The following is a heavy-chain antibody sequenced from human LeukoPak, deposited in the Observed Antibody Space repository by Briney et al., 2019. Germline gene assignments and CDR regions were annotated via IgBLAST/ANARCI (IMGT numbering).Heavy chain of an antibody. V-gene: IGHV1-3*01. J-gene: IGHJ6*02. D-gene: IGHD3-3*01. CDR1: GYTFITYA. CDR3: ARNYDFWSGYYRGDGMDV. CDR2: INAANGNT. Sequence: ASVKVSCKASGYTFITYAMHWVRQAPGQGLEWMGWINAANGNTKYSQKFQGRVTITADESTSTAYMELSSLRSEDTAVYYCARNYDFWSGYYRGDGMDVWGQGTTVTVSS.